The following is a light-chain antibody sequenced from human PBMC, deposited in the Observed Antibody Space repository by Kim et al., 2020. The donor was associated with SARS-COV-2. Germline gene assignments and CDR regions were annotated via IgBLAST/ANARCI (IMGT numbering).Light chain of an antibody. J-gene: IGKJ4*01. CDR2: AAS. CDR3: QRADSFPLG. V-gene: IGKV1-12*01. CDR1: QDISSW. Sequence: AYVGDRVTITCRASQDISSWLAWYQQKPGKAPKLLISAASSLQSGVPSRFSGSVSGTDFTLTISSLQPEDFASYYCQRADSFPLGFGGGTKVEIK.